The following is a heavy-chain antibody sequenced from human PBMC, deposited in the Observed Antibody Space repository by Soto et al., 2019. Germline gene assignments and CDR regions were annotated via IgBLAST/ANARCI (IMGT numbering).Heavy chain of an antibody. CDR2: IRTYNGNT. Sequence: QVQLVQSGAEVKKPGASVKVSCKASGYTFTNYGISWVRLAPGQGLEWMGWIRTYNGNTNYAQRLQGRVTMTTDTSTSKADMELRSLRSDDTAVYYCAREAPGDYDSSGYYYDVELDYWGQGTLVTVSS. CDR3: AREAPGDYDSSGYYYDVELDY. J-gene: IGHJ4*02. D-gene: IGHD3-22*01. CDR1: GYTFTNYG. V-gene: IGHV1-18*01.